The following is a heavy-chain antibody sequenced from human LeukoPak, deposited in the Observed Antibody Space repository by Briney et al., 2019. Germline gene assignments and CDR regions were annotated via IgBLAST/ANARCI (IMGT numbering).Heavy chain of an antibody. V-gene: IGHV1-46*01. D-gene: IGHD3-10*01. CDR3: ALTWESGSADY. CDR1: GYTFTSYY. J-gene: IGHJ4*02. CDR2: INPSGGST. Sequence: ASVKVSCKASGYTFTSYYMHWVRQAPGQGLEWMGIINPSGGSTSYAQKFQGRVTMTTDTSTSTAYMELRSLRSDDTAVYYCALTWESGSADYWGQGTLVTVSS.